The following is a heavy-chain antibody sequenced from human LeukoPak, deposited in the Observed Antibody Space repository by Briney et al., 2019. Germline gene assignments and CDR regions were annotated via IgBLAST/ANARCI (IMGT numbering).Heavy chain of an antibody. V-gene: IGHV3-30*04. CDR1: GFTFSSYA. Sequence: GGSLRLSCVASGFTFSSYAMHWVRQAPGKGLEWVAVISHDGNNKYYADSVKGRFTISRDISTDTLWLQMDSLRTEDTAVYYCAKGPLRGTAAAIDYWGQGTLVTASS. CDR2: ISHDGNNK. CDR3: AKGPLRGTAAAIDY. J-gene: IGHJ4*02. D-gene: IGHD2-2*01.